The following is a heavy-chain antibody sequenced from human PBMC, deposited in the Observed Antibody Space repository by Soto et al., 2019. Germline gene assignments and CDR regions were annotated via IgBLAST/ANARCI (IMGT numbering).Heavy chain of an antibody. V-gene: IGHV4-59*08. Sequence: SETLSLTCTVSGASISSYSLNWIRPPPGKGLEWIGYIYYTGSPNYNPSLKSRVSISVDTSKNQFSLRLNSVTAADTAMYYCARHKSGSYSYFDYWGQGTLVTGSS. D-gene: IGHD1-26*01. J-gene: IGHJ4*02. CDR3: ARHKSGSYSYFDY. CDR1: GASISSYS. CDR2: IYYTGSP.